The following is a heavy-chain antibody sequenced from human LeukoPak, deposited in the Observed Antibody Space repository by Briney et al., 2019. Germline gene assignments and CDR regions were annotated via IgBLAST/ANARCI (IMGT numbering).Heavy chain of an antibody. J-gene: IGHJ4*02. D-gene: IGHD5-24*01. CDR2: IYPGDSDT. CDR1: GYTFTTYW. V-gene: IGHV5-51*01. Sequence: GESLRISCEGSGYTFTTYWIGWVRQMPGKGLEWMGIIYPGDSDTRYSPSFQGQVTMSADKSINTVYLQWSSLRASGTAMYYCARLGHGYNYGDYWGQGTLVTVSS. CDR3: ARLGHGYNYGDY.